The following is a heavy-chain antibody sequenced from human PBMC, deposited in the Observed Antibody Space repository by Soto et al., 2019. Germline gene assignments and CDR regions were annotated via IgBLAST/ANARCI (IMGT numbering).Heavy chain of an antibody. Sequence: EVQLVESGGGLVKPGGSLRLSRAASGFTFSSYSMNWVRQAPGKGLEWVSSITTSTNYIYYADSVKGRFTISRDNAKNSLYLQMNSLRAEDTAVYYCASSRGYRFDYWGQGTLVTVSS. V-gene: IGHV3-21*01. CDR2: ITTSTNYI. CDR1: GFTFSSYS. CDR3: ASSRGYRFDY. J-gene: IGHJ4*02. D-gene: IGHD5-18*01.